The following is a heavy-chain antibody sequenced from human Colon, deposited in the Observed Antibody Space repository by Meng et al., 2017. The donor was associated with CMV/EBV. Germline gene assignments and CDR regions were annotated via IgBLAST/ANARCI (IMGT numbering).Heavy chain of an antibody. J-gene: IGHJ4*02. CDR3: LTRPRDSDFHY. Sequence: GGSLRLSCTTSGFNFRTAWMNWVRQAPGKGLEWVGRIKTKDEGDTTTYAEPVKGRFTMSRDDSQNTLYLQMNSLTTEDTGVYYCLTRPRDSDFHYWGQGTLVTVSS. CDR1: GFNFRTAW. D-gene: IGHD4-11*01. V-gene: IGHV3-15*06. CDR2: IKTKDEGDTT.